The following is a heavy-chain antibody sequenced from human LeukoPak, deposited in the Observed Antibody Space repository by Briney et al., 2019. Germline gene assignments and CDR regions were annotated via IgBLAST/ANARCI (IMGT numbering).Heavy chain of an antibody. CDR1: GFTFSSYA. J-gene: IGHJ6*02. D-gene: IGHD6-6*01. CDR2: ISYDGSHK. CDR3: ARDSRLHSSSFLYNAMDV. Sequence: GGSLRLSCAASGFTFSSYAMHWVRQAPGKGLEWVAVISYDGSHKYYADSVKGRFTISRDNSKNTLYLQMNSLRTEDTAVYYCARDSRLHSSSFLYNAMDVWGQGTTVTVSS. V-gene: IGHV3-30-3*01.